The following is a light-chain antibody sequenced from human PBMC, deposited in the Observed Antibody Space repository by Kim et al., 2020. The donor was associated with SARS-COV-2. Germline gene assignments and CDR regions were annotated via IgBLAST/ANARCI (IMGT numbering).Light chain of an antibody. J-gene: IGLJ3*02. V-gene: IGLV1-51*01. CDR1: TSSIWSNL. CDR3: ASWDNSLRGVV. Sequence: QKVTISGSGSTSSIWSNLVSWYQHLPKTAPKPLIYDNDKRPSEIPDRFSVSKSCTSATLGITGLQTGGEADYYCASWDNSLRGVVFGGGTQLTVL. CDR2: DND.